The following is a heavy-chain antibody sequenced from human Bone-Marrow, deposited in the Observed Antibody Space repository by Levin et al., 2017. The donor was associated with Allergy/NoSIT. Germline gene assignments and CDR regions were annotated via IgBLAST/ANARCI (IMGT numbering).Heavy chain of an antibody. J-gene: IGHJ4*02. V-gene: IGHV5-51*01. Sequence: GGSLRLSCKASGYRFTDYWIGWVRQMPGKGLEWMGIIAPGDSDTRYSPSFQGQATISADKSISTAYLHWSSLKASDTAMYYCARLAPCSAGRCYPDYWGQGTLLTVSS. D-gene: IGHD2-15*01. CDR2: IAPGDSDT. CDR3: ARLAPCSAGRCYPDY. CDR1: GYRFTDYW.